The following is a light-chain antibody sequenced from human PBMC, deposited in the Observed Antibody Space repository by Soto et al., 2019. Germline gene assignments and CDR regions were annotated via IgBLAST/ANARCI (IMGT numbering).Light chain of an antibody. CDR3: QQSYRPPPIT. Sequence: DIQVTQSPSSLSASVGDRVTITCRASQSIGRFLNWYQQKPGKAXALLIYAASSLQSGVPSRFSGSGSGTDFTLTISSLQPEDFANYYCQQSYRPPPITFGQGTRLEIK. CDR2: AAS. J-gene: IGKJ5*01. CDR1: QSIGRF. V-gene: IGKV1-39*01.